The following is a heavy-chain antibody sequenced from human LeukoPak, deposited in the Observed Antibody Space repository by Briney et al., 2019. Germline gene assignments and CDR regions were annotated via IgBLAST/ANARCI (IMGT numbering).Heavy chain of an antibody. V-gene: IGHV3-48*03. D-gene: IGHD3-10*01. CDR3: TKAPPGKFDP. J-gene: IGHJ5*02. Sequence: GGSLRLSCVASGFTFGIYEMNWVRQAPGKGLEWLSYIGSSDSTTHYADSVKGRFTISRDNSKNTLYLQMNSLRAEDTAVYYCTKAPPGKFDPWGQGTLVTVSS. CDR1: GFTFGIYE. CDR2: IGSSDSTT.